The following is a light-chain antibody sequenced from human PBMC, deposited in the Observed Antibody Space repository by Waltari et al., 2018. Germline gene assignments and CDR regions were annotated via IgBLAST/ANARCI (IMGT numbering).Light chain of an antibody. J-gene: IGKJ4*01. CDR1: QVFSIW. V-gene: IGKV1D-12*01. CDR2: AAS. CDR3: QQAYYFPFT. Sequence: DIQMTQSPSSASASVGDTVTITCRPSQVFSIWLAWYQQKAGRTPKLLIYAASSLATGVPSRFSGSGSGTDFTLTITSLQPEDFATYYCQQAYYFPFTFGGGTKVEI.